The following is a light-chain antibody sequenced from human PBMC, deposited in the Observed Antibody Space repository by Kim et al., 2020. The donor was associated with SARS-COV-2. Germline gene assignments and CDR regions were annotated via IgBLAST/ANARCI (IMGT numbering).Light chain of an antibody. CDR1: QDSNNY. Sequence: DIQMTQSPSSLSASVGDRVTITCQASQDSNNYLNWYQHTPGRAPNLLIYDASNLEIGVPSRFSGSGSGTHFTFTISSLQPEDVGTYYCHQYDDFTFGGGTKVEIK. J-gene: IGKJ4*01. V-gene: IGKV1-33*01. CDR3: HQYDDFT. CDR2: DAS.